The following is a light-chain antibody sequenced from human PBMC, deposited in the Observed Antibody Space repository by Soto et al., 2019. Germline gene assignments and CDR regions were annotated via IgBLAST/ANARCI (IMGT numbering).Light chain of an antibody. J-gene: IGLJ1*01. Sequence: SVLAQPRSADGAPGQSVTISCTGTSSDVGAYEYVSWYQHHPGRAPKLILYEVTKRPSGVPGRFSGSKSGNTASLTVSGLQAEDEADYYCSSYAGSSVVFGTGTKVT. V-gene: IGLV2-8*01. CDR2: EVT. CDR3: SSYAGSSVV. CDR1: SSDVGAYEY.